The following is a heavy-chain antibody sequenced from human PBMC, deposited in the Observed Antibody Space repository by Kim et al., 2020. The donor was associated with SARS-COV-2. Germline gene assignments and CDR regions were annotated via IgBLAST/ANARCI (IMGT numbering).Heavy chain of an antibody. V-gene: IGHV4-30-2*05. J-gene: IGHJ4*02. Sequence: SYHPAHKSRVNISVDTAKNQFSLKLSSVTTADTAGYYCARERDGLTLDYWGQGTLVTVSS. D-gene: IGHD2-21*02. CDR3: ARERDGLTLDY.